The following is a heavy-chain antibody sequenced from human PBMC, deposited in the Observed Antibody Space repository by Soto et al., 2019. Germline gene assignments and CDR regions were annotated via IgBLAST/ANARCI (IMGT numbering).Heavy chain of an antibody. Sequence: ASVKVSGKASGYTFTSYGISCVRRAPGQVLEWMGWISAYNGNTNYAQKLQGRVTMTTDTSTSTAYMELRSLRSDDTAVYYCARDIVVVPAAIPSPELMDVWGQGTTVTVSS. V-gene: IGHV1-18*01. CDR1: GYTFTSYG. J-gene: IGHJ6*02. D-gene: IGHD2-2*02. CDR3: ARDIVVVPAAIPSPELMDV. CDR2: ISAYNGNT.